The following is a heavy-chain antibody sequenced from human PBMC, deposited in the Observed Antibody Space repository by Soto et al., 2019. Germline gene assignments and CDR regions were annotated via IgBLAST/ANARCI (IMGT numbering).Heavy chain of an antibody. CDR1: GFTFSSYA. CDR2: ISGSGGST. Sequence: GGSLRLSCAASGFTFSSYAMSWVRQAPGKGLEWVSAISGSGGSTYYADSVKGRFTISRDNSKNTLYLQMNSLRAEDTAVYYCHNWNYERESAFDIWGQGTMVTVSS. CDR3: HNWNYERESAFDI. J-gene: IGHJ3*02. V-gene: IGHV3-23*01. D-gene: IGHD1-7*01.